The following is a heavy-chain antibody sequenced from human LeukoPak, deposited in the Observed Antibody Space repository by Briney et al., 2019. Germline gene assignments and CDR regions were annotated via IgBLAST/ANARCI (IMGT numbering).Heavy chain of an antibody. CDR2: IYYSGST. Sequence: PSETLSLTCTVSGGSISSSSYYWGWIRQPPGKGLEWIGSIYYSGSTYYNPSLKSRVTISVDTSKNQFSLKLSSVTAADTAVYYCARATYDFWSGYLSPYYFDYWGQGTLVTVSS. J-gene: IGHJ4*02. CDR3: ARATYDFWSGYLSPYYFDY. CDR1: GGSISSSSYY. D-gene: IGHD3-3*01. V-gene: IGHV4-39*01.